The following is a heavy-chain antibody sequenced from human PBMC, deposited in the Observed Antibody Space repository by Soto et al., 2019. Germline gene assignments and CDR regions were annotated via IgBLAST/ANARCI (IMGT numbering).Heavy chain of an antibody. CDR1: GYTFTTYA. V-gene: IGHV1-3*01. CDR3: AREHMAAGGHFAY. D-gene: IGHD6-13*01. J-gene: IGHJ4*02. Sequence: QVQLVQSGAEVQKPGASVKVSCKASGYTFTTYAMHWVRQAPGQRLEWMGWINAGNGNTKYSQKFQGRVTITRDTSASTAYMELKSLRSEDTAVYYCAREHMAAGGHFAYGGQGTLVIVSS. CDR2: INAGNGNT.